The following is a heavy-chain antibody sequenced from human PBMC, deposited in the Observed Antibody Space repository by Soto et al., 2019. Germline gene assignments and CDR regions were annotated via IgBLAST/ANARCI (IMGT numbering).Heavy chain of an antibody. J-gene: IGHJ6*02. CDR2: INHRGSI. Sequence: QLQLQESGPGLXXXXXXXSLTXTVXXXXSXXSSSYYWGWIRQPPXKGLEWIGSINHRGSIYYNPSLKSRVTISVDTSKNQFSLKLSSVTAADTAVYYCARHVGDSXXXYLXYGMDVWGQGTTVTVSS. CDR3: ARHVGDSXXXYLXYGMDV. D-gene: IGHD3-22*01. V-gene: IGHV4-39*01. CDR1: XXXSXXSSSYY.